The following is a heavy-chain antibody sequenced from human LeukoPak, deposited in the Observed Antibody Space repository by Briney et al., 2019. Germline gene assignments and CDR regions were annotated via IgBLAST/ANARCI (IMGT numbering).Heavy chain of an antibody. CDR1: GFTFSSYE. CDR2: ISSSGSTI. Sequence: GGSLRLSCAASGFTFSSYEMNWVRQAPGKGLEWVSHISSSGSTIYYADSVKGRFTISRDNAKNSLYLQMNSLRAEDTAVYYCARDPAGYCSGGSCFDYWGQGTLVTVSS. D-gene: IGHD2-15*01. CDR3: ARDPAGYCSGGSCFDY. V-gene: IGHV3-48*03. J-gene: IGHJ4*02.